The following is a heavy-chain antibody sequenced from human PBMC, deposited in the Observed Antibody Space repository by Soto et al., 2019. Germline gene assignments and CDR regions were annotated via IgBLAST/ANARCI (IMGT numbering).Heavy chain of an antibody. CDR3: ARSYYDFWSGYCSSPGLDP. CDR2: ISAYNGNT. Sequence: GASVKVSCKASGYTFTSYGISWVRQAPGQGLEWMGWISAYNGNTNYAQKLQGRVTMTTDTSTSTAYMELRSLRSDDTAVYYCARSYYDFWSGYCSSPGLDPWAREPRSPS. V-gene: IGHV1-18*01. CDR1: GYTFTSYG. D-gene: IGHD3-3*01. J-gene: IGHJ5*02.